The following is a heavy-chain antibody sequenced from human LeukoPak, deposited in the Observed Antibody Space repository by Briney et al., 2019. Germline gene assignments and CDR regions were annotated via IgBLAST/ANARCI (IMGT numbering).Heavy chain of an antibody. D-gene: IGHD3-10*01. CDR2: IRYDGSNK. J-gene: IGHJ5*02. Sequence: PGGSLRLSCAASGFTFSSYGMHWVRQAPGKGLEWVAFIRYDGSNKYYADSVKGRFTISRDNSKNTLYLQMNSLRAEDTAVYYCAKGPFGELLNNWFDPWGQGTLVTVSS. CDR3: AKGPFGELLNNWFDP. V-gene: IGHV3-30*02. CDR1: GFTFSSYG.